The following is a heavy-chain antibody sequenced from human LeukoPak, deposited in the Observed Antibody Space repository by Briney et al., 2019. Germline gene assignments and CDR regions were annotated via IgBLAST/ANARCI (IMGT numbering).Heavy chain of an antibody. CDR2: INQDGTEK. Sequence: GESLRLSCAASGFIFTTYWMSWVRQAPGKGLEWVANINQDGTEKYYVDSVKGRFTISRDNAKNSLYLQMNSLRAEDTAVYYCAREVLRYFDWSTGGGDYYYYMDVWGKGTTVTVSS. CDR3: AREVLRYFDWSTGGGDYYYYMDV. J-gene: IGHJ6*03. D-gene: IGHD3-9*01. CDR1: GFIFTTYW. V-gene: IGHV3-7*01.